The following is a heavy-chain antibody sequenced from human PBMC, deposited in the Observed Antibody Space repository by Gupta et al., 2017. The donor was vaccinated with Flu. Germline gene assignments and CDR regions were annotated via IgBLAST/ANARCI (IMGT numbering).Heavy chain of an antibody. V-gene: IGHV3-30-3*01. CDR3: ARDSGYDFWGGRRTPYYMDV. CDR1: GFPVPYYV. CDR2: MSYDGTNQ. D-gene: IGHD3-3*01. J-gene: IGHJ6*03. Sequence: AQPVGVGGGGVYPGRCPGHSFGAAGFPVPYYVFSRAPPVPCTGLEWVAVMSYDGTNQYYADSVKGRFTISRDNSKNTLDLQMDSLTAEDTAVYYCARDSGYDFWGGRRTPYYMDVWGRGTTVTVSS.